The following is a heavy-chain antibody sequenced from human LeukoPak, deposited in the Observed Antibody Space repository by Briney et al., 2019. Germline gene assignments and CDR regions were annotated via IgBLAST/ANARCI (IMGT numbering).Heavy chain of an antibody. D-gene: IGHD6-6*01. Sequence: GGSLRLSCAASGFTFSGSAMHWVRQASGKGLEWVGRIRSKANSYATAYAASVKGRFTISRDDSKNTAYLQMNSLKTEDTAVYYCTSMAARPWATYYYYMDVWGKGTTVTVSS. V-gene: IGHV3-73*01. J-gene: IGHJ6*03. CDR2: IRSKANSYAT. CDR1: GFTFSGSA. CDR3: TSMAARPWATYYYYMDV.